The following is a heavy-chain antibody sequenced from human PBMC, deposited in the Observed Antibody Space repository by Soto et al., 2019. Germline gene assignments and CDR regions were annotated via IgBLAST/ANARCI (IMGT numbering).Heavy chain of an antibody. CDR3: ARDLGYSYGHPFDY. D-gene: IGHD5-18*01. J-gene: IGHJ4*02. CDR2: TWSDGSNK. CDR1: GFTFSTYA. Sequence: QVQLVESGGGVVQPGRSLRLSCAASGFTFSTYAMHWVRQAPGKGLEWVALTWSDGSNKYYADSVKGRFTISRDNSKSTLYLQMEYLRAEDTGIYYCARDLGYSYGHPFDYWGQGTRVTVSS. V-gene: IGHV3-33*01.